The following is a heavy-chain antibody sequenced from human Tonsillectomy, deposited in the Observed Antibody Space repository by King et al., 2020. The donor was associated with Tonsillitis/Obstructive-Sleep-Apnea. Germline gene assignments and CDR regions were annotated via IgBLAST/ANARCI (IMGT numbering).Heavy chain of an antibody. CDR1: GYTFSSYA. Sequence: VQLVESGSELKKPGASVRISCKASGYTFSSYALNWVRQAPGQGLEWMGWINTNSGNPKYAQGFTGRFVFSLDTSVSTAFLQINNLKAEDTAVYYCARVAWVVVNRDVWGKGTTVTVSS. D-gene: IGHD3-22*01. V-gene: IGHV7-4-1*02. J-gene: IGHJ6*03. CDR2: INTNSGNP. CDR3: ARVAWVVVNRDV.